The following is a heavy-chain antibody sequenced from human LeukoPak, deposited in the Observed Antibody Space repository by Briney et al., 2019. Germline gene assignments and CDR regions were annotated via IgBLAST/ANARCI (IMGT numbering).Heavy chain of an antibody. CDR3: AREGGDPRWLDP. CDR2: INNSGST. V-gene: IGHV4-61*02. CDR1: NGSMNSGGYY. Sequence: PSQTLSLTCTVSNGSMNSGGYYWSWIRQHPGKGLEWIGRINNSGSTNYNPSLRSRVSMSVDRSKNQFSVTLSSVTAADTAVYFCAREGGDPRWLDPWGQGTLVTVSS. D-gene: IGHD6-25*01. J-gene: IGHJ5*02.